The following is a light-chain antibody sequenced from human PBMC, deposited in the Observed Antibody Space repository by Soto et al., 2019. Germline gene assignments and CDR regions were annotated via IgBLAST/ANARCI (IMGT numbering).Light chain of an antibody. V-gene: IGKV3-15*01. CDR1: ESVSTN. CDR2: AAS. CDR3: QQYSIWRT. Sequence: EKELTQSPATLCLAQGERVTLSCRASESVSTNLAWYQQKAGQAPRLLIYAASTRATGIPARFSGSGSGTEFTLTISSLQSEDFAVYYCQQYSIWRTFGQGTKVDIK. J-gene: IGKJ1*01.